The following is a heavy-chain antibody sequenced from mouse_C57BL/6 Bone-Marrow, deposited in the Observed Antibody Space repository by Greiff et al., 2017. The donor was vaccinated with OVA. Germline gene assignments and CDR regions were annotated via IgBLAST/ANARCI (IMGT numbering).Heavy chain of an antibody. D-gene: IGHD2-4*01. Sequence: EVKVVESGGGLVKPGGSLKLSCAASGFTFSDYGMHWVRQAPEKGLEWVAYISSGSSTIYYADTVKGRFTISRDNAKNILFLQMTSLRSEDTAMYYCARSDYDYFDYWGQGTTLTVSS. CDR3: ARSDYDYFDY. V-gene: IGHV5-17*01. CDR1: GFTFSDYG. CDR2: ISSGSSTI. J-gene: IGHJ2*01.